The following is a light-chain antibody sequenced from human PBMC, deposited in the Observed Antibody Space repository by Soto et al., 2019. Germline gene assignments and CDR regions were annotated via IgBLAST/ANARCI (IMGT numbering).Light chain of an antibody. CDR3: QQYNNWPYT. J-gene: IGKJ2*01. Sequence: EIVMTQSPATLSVSPGXRATLSCRASQSVKSNLAWYQQKPGQAPRLLSHGASTRATGIPARFSGSGSGTEFTLTISSLQSEDFAVYYCQQYNNWPYTFGQGTKVDIK. CDR1: QSVKSN. CDR2: GAS. V-gene: IGKV3-15*01.